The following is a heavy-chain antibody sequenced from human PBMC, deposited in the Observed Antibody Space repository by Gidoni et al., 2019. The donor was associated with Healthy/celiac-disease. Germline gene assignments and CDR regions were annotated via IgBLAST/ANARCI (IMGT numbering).Heavy chain of an antibody. CDR2: IYTSGST. Sequence: GSISSGSYYWSWIRQPAGKGLEWIGRIYTSGSTNYNTSLKSRVTISVDTSKNQFSLKLSSVTAADTAVYYCARERVYRSGSADWGPGPLVTVSS. D-gene: IGHD6-19*01. CDR3: ARERVYRSGSAD. J-gene: IGHJ4*02. CDR1: GSISSGSYY. V-gene: IGHV4-61*02.